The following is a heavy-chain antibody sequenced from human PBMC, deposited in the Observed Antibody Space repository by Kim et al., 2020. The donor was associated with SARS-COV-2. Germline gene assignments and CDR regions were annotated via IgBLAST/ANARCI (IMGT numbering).Heavy chain of an antibody. Sequence: YNPTLKSRVTISVDTSKNQFSLKRSSVTAADTAVYYCARHSPYPGGMDVWGQGTTVTVSS. V-gene: IGHV4-59*08. J-gene: IGHJ6*02. CDR3: ARHSPYPGGMDV.